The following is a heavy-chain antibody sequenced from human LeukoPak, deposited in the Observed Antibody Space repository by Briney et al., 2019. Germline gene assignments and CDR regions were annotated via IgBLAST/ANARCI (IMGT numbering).Heavy chain of an antibody. V-gene: IGHV7-4-1*02. D-gene: IGHD3-10*01. Sequence: ASVKVSCKASGYTFTSYAMNWVRQAPGQGLEWMGWINTNTGNPAYAQGFTGRFVFSLDTSVSTAYLQISSLKAEDTAVYYCARIYGSGNYYYGMDVWGQGTTVTVSS. CDR3: ARIYGSGNYYYGMDV. CDR2: INTNTGNP. J-gene: IGHJ6*02. CDR1: GYTFTSYA.